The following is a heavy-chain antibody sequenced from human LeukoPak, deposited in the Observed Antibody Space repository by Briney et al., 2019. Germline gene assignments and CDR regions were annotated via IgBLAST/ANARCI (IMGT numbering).Heavy chain of an antibody. CDR2: IYYSGST. V-gene: IGHV4-59*01. CDR3: ARESTATLFDS. J-gene: IGHJ4*02. CDR1: GGSISSYY. Sequence: KTSETLSLTCTVSGGSISSYYWSWIRQPPGKGLEWIGYIYYSGSTNYNPSLKRRVTISVDTSKNQFSLKLSSVTAADTAVYYCARESTATLFDSWGQGTLVTVSA. D-gene: IGHD4-17*01.